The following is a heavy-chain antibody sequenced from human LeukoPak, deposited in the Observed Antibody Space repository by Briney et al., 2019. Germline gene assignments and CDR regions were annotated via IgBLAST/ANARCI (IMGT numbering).Heavy chain of an antibody. Sequence: PGGSLRLSCAASGFTFSSYWSWIRQPPGKGLEWIGYIYYSGSTNYNPSLKSRVTISVDTSKNQFSLKLSSVTAADTAVYYCARDPAPSYYYGMDVWGQGTTVTVSS. J-gene: IGHJ6*02. V-gene: IGHV4-59*01. D-gene: IGHD2-2*01. CDR1: GFTFSSY. CDR2: IYYSGST. CDR3: ARDPAPSYYYGMDV.